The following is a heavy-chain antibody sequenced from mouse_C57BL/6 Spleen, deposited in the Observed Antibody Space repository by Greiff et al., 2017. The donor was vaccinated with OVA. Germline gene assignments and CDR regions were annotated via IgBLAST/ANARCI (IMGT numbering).Heavy chain of an antibody. CDR2: IHPNSGST. CDR3: ARGDYGNPFDY. J-gene: IGHJ2*01. V-gene: IGHV1-64*01. D-gene: IGHD2-1*01. CDR1: GYTFTSYW. Sequence: QVHVKQSGAELVKPGASVKLSCKASGYTFTSYWMHWVKQRPGQGLEWIGMIHPNSGSTNYNQKFKGKSTLTVDKSSSTAYMQLSSLTSEDSAVYYCARGDYGNPFDYWGQGTTLTVSS.